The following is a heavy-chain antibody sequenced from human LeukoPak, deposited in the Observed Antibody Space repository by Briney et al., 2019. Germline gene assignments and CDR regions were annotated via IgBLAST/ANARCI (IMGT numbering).Heavy chain of an antibody. J-gene: IGHJ6*02. V-gene: IGHV1-2*02. CDR1: GYTFSGYY. Sequence: ASVKVSCKASGYTFSGYYMHWVRQAPGQGLEWMGWINPNSGDTIYAQKFQGRVTMTRDTSISTAYMELSRLRSDDTAIYYCARDLNLPGYHYCMDVWGQGTTVTVSS. CDR2: INPNSGDT. CDR3: ARDLNLPGYHYCMDV.